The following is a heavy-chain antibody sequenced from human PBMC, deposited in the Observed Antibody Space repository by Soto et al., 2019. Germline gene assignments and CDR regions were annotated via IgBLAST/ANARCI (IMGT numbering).Heavy chain of an antibody. CDR1: GFTFSSFW. D-gene: IGHD5-18*01. V-gene: IGHV3-7*01. J-gene: IGHJ4*02. Sequence: PGGSLRLSCAASGFTFSSFWMSWVRQAPGKGLEWVANIKQDGSEKYYVDSVKGRFTISRDNAKNSLYLQMNSLRAEDTAVYYCARTMVTSREMLFDYWGQGTLVTVSS. CDR3: ARTMVTSREMLFDY. CDR2: IKQDGSEK.